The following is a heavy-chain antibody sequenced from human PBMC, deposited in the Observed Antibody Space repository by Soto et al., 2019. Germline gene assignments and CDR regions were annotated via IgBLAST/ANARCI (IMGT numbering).Heavy chain of an antibody. V-gene: IGHV3-30*18. D-gene: IGHD5-12*01. CDR1: GFTFSSYG. J-gene: IGHJ5*02. Sequence: PGGSLRLSCAASGFTFSSYGMHWVRQAPGKGLEWVAVISYDGSNKYYADSVKGRFTISRDNSKNTLYLQMNSLRAEDTAVYYCAKAVEMATIASPPWFDPWGQGTLVTVSS. CDR3: AKAVEMATIASPPWFDP. CDR2: ISYDGSNK.